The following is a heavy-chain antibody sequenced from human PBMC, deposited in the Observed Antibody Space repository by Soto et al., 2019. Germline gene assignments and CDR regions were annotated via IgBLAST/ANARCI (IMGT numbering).Heavy chain of an antibody. CDR1: GYTFTNFG. CDR2: ISAYNGNT. V-gene: IGHV1-18*01. D-gene: IGHD3-16*01. Sequence: QVQLVQCGAEVKKPGASVKVSCKASGYTFTNFGISWGRQAPGQGLEWMGWISAYNGNTNDAQNFQGRVTTTTDTTTTTADMGPRSRRTDDTAVYFCVRGGAPIDYWGQGTRVTASS. J-gene: IGHJ4*02. CDR3: VRGGAPIDY.